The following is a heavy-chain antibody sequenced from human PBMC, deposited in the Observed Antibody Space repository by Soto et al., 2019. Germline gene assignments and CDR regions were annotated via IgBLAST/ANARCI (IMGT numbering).Heavy chain of an antibody. J-gene: IGHJ5*02. CDR1: GYTFTSYY. D-gene: IGHD3-3*01. V-gene: IGHV1-46*01. Sequence: AASVKVSCKASGYTFTSYYMHWVRQAPGQGLEWMGIINPSGGSTSYAQKFQGRVTMTRDTSTSTVYMELSSLRSEDTAVYYCARGPPIYDFWSGYLLRDNWFDPWGQGALVTVSS. CDR3: ARGPPIYDFWSGYLLRDNWFDP. CDR2: INPSGGST.